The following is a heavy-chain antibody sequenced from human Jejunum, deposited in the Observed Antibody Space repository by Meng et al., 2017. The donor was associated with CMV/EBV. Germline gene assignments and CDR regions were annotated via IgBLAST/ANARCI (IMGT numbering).Heavy chain of an antibody. J-gene: IGHJ4*02. CDR1: GGSISGSRYY. Sequence: CTGSGGSISGSRYYWGWIRQPPGKELEWIATVHYTGTTFYSPSLKSRVTISADTSKNQFSLKLISVTAADTAVYYCARRGYNYDLDYWGQGTLVTVSS. CDR2: VHYTGTT. CDR3: ARRGYNYDLDY. D-gene: IGHD5-12*01. V-gene: IGHV4-39*01.